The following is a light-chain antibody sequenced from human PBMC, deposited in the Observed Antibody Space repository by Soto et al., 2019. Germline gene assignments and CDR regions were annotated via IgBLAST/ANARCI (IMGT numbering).Light chain of an antibody. CDR1: SSDVGGYNY. CDR3: SSYTSSNTYV. Sequence: QSALTQPDSVSGSPGQSITISCTGTSSDVGGYNYVSWYQQHPGKAPKLMIYDVSNRASGVSHHFSGSKSGNTASLTISGLQAEYEADYYCSSYTSSNTYVFGTGTKLTVL. J-gene: IGLJ1*01. CDR2: DVS. V-gene: IGLV2-14*01.